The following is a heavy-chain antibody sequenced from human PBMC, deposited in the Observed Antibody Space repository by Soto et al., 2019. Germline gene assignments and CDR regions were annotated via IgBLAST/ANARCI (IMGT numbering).Heavy chain of an antibody. CDR1: GGTFSSSA. V-gene: IGHV1-69*12. J-gene: IGHJ6*02. Sequence: QVQLVQSGAEMKEPGSSVKVSCKTSGGTFSSSAISWLRQAPGQGLEWMGGSIPLFRTPDYAQKFQGRVTIAAHESTSTAYMELSILRSEDTAVYYFARDNDRLQLGGNYYYILDVWGQGTTITVSS. CDR3: ARDNDRLQLGGNYYYILDV. CDR2: SIPLFRTP. D-gene: IGHD4-4*01.